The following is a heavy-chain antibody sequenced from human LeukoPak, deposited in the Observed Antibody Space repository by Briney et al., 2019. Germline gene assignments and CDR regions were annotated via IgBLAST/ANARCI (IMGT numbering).Heavy chain of an antibody. V-gene: IGHV1-8*01. D-gene: IGHD5-24*01. J-gene: IGHJ4*02. CDR1: GYTFTSYD. Sequence: ASVKVSCKASGYTFTSYDINWVRQATGQGLEWMGWMNPNSGNTGYAQKFQGRVTITRDTSASTAYMELSSLRSEDTAVYYCARPSRWLQFGFDYWGQGTLVTVSS. CDR2: MNPNSGNT. CDR3: ARPSRWLQFGFDY.